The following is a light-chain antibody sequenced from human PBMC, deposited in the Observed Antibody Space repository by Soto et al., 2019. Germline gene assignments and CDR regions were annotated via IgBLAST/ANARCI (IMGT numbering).Light chain of an antibody. V-gene: IGLV1-51*02. CDR2: ENN. Sequence: QSVLTQPPSVSAAPGGKVTISCSGSSSKIGNNYVSWYQQLPGTAPKLLIYENNKRPSGIPDRFSGSKSGTSATLGITGLQTGDEADYYCGTWDSSLSAYVFGTGTKVTVL. CDR3: GTWDSSLSAYV. CDR1: SSKIGNNY. J-gene: IGLJ1*01.